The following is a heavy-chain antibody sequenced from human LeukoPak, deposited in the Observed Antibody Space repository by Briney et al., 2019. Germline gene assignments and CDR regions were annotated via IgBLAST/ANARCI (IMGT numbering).Heavy chain of an antibody. CDR3: ARALQSDY. V-gene: IGHV3-7*03. Sequence: GGSLRLSCAASGFTFSNYWMTWVRQAPGKGLEWVANIKEDESQKYYVDSVKGRFTISRDNAKNSLYLQMNSLRAEDTAVYYCARALQSDYWGQGTLVTVSS. CDR2: IKEDESQK. CDR1: GFTFSNYW. J-gene: IGHJ4*02.